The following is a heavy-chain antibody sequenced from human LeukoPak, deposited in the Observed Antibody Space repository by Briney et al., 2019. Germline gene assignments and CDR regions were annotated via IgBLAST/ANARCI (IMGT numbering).Heavy chain of an antibody. CDR2: IHETSSPI. CDR3: ARGLGSSCLYL. D-gene: IGHD6-13*01. CDR1: GFTFSGYA. Sequence: PGGSVRLSCAGAGFTFSGYAMTWVRQAPGKGLEWISYIHETSSPIFYADSVKGRFTVSRDNAKKSLYLQMDNLRAEDTAVYYCARGLGSSCLYLWGQGTLVTVSS. J-gene: IGHJ5*02. V-gene: IGHV3-48*01.